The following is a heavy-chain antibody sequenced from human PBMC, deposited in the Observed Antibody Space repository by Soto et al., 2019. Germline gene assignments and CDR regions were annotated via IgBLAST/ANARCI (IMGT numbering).Heavy chain of an antibody. V-gene: IGHV1-18*01. CDR2: ISGYNGNT. CDR3: ARDGILGTTQGSWFDP. Sequence: QVQLGQSGAEVKEPGASVKVSCKASGYTFASYGINWVRQAPGQGLEWTGWISGYNGNTKYAQKFQGRVTVTTDTSTSTGYMELRSLRSDDTAGYYCARDGILGTTQGSWFDPWGQGTLVTVSS. D-gene: IGHD1-26*01. J-gene: IGHJ5*02. CDR1: GYTFASYG.